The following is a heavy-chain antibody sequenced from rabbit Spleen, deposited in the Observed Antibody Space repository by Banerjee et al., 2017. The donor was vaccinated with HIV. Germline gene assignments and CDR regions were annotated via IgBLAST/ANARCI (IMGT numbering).Heavy chain of an antibody. CDR2: IGTGSGNT. Sequence: QEQLVESGGGLVQPEGSLTLTCTASGFTISSGYYMCWVRQAPGKGLEWIGCIGTGSGNTYYASWVNGRFSISKTSSTTVTLQMTSLTAADTATYFCARQSTSNDDYEDVVLWGPGTLVTVS. D-gene: IGHD1-1*01. CDR3: ARQSTSNDDYEDVVL. CDR1: GFTISSGYY. J-gene: IGHJ4*01. V-gene: IGHV1S45*01.